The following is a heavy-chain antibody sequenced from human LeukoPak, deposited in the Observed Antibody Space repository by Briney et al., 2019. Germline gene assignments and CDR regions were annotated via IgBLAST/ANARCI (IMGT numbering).Heavy chain of an antibody. Sequence: PGGSLRFSCAAPGSTFSSYAISGVRQAPGKGLEWASAITSSGGGTYYADSVKGRFTISRDNSKSTLYLQMNSLGVDDTALYYCATRIEQQLVPGGQGTLVTVSS. J-gene: IGHJ4*02. CDR2: ITSSGGGT. CDR3: ATRIEQQLVP. V-gene: IGHV3-23*01. D-gene: IGHD6-6*01. CDR1: GSTFSSYA.